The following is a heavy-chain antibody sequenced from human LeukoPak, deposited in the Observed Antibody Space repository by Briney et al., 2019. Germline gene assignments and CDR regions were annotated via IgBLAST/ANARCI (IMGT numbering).Heavy chain of an antibody. J-gene: IGHJ4*02. CDR1: GGSISSNY. Sequence: PSETLSLTCTVSGGSISSNYWTWTRQPPGKGLEYIGYIYYTGGTNYNPSLKSRVTISVDTSKNQFSLKLSSVTAADTAVYFCGKYGGSGWVIDYWGQGTLVTVSS. CDR2: IYYTGGT. V-gene: IGHV4-59*08. CDR3: GKYGGSGWVIDY. D-gene: IGHD6-19*01.